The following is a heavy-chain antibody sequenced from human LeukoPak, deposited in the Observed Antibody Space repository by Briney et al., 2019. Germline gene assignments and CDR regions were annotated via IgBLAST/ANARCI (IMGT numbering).Heavy chain of an antibody. CDR3: TRGGWLENY. V-gene: IGHV3-23*01. D-gene: IGHD5-12*01. Sequence: GGSLRLSCAASGFTFRNNDLSWVRQAPGKGLEWVSAISAGSGATYYADSVKGRFTIARDNVKNTLYLQMNSLRVEDTAVYYYTRGGWLENYWGQGTLVTVSS. CDR1: GFTFRNND. CDR2: ISAGSGAT. J-gene: IGHJ4*02.